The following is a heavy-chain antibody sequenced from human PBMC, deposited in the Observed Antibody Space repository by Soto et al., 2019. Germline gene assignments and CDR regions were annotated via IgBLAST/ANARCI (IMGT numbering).Heavy chain of an antibody. J-gene: IGHJ5*02. V-gene: IGHV4-34*01. CDR2: INHSGST. CDR3: AQGGGSLWS. CDR1: GGSLSVYY. D-gene: IGHD3-10*01. Sequence: QVQLQQWGAGLLKASETLSLTCAVYGGSLSVYYWTWIRQPPGKGLEWIGEINHSGSTNYNPSLKSRVTLSVDTSKNRFSLKLSSVTAADPAVYYCAQGGGSLWSWGQGTLVTVSS.